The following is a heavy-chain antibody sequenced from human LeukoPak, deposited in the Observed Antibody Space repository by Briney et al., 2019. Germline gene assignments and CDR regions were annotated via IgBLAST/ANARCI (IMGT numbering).Heavy chain of an antibody. D-gene: IGHD3-10*01. CDR1: GFTFSNYG. CDR3: ANGYYYGSGSYYKEAFDI. J-gene: IGHJ3*02. V-gene: IGHV3-30*18. Sequence: GGSLILSCAASGFTFSNYGMHWVRQAPGKGLQGVVVISYDGSNKYYADSVKGRFTISRDNSKNTLYLQMNSLRAEDTAVYYCANGYYYGSGSYYKEAFDIWGQGTMVTVSS. CDR2: ISYDGSNK.